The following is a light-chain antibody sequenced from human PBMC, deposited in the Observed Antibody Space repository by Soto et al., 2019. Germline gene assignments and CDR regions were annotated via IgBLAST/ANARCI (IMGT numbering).Light chain of an antibody. J-gene: IGKJ5*01. CDR1: QSLSSSF. V-gene: IGKV3D-20*02. CDR2: GAS. CDR3: QQRQYWPPIT. Sequence: EIELTQSPSTLSLSPGERATLSCRASQSLSSSFLAWYQQKPGQAPRLLIYGASSRATGIPDRFSGSGSGTDFTLTISRLEPEDFAIYYCQQRQYWPPITFGQGTRLEIK.